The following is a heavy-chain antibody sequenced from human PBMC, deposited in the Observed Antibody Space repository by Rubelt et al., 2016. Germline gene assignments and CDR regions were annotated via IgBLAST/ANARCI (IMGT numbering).Heavy chain of an antibody. CDR3: ARERRVVTALWYFDC. Sequence: QVQLQESGPGLVKPSGTLSLTCTVSGASIRTFSWSWIRQSPGKGLEWIGGVYYNDRINYIPSLKSRVSISVDTAKNQFSLTLNCGTAAETALYYCARERRVVTALWYFDCWGQGTPVTVSP. V-gene: IGHV4-59*13. D-gene: IGHD2-21*02. CDR1: GASIRTFS. J-gene: IGHJ4*02. CDR2: VYYNDRI.